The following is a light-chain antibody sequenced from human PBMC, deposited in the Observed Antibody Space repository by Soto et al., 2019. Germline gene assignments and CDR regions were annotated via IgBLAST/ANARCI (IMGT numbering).Light chain of an antibody. CDR1: QSISSW. CDR3: QQYNSPPA. Sequence: DLQMTQSPSTLSASVGDRVTITCRASQSISSWLAWYQQEPGKAPKLLIYDASSLESGVPSRFSGSGSGTEFTLTISSLQPDDFATYYCQQYNSPPAFGQGTKVEIK. J-gene: IGKJ1*01. CDR2: DAS. V-gene: IGKV1-5*01.